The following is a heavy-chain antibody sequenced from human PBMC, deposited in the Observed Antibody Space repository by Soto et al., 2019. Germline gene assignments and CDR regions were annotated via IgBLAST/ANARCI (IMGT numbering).Heavy chain of an antibody. J-gene: IGHJ4*02. CDR3: ARQSQYSSSSEAHYFDY. CDR2: INAGNGNT. D-gene: IGHD6-6*01. V-gene: IGHV1-3*01. Sequence: ASVKVSCKASGYTFTSYAMHWVRQAPGQRLEWMGWINAGNGNTKYSQKFQGRVTITRDTSTSTAYMELSSLRSEDTAVYYCARQSQYSSSSEAHYFDYWGQGTLVPVSS. CDR1: GYTFTSYA.